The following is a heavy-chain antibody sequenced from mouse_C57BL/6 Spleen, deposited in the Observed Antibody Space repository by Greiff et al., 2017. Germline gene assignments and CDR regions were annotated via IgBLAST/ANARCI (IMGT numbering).Heavy chain of an antibody. CDR3: ARIYYGSSFYFDD. CDR1: GYTFTSYW. D-gene: IGHD1-1*01. Sequence: VQLQQPGAELVRPGSSVKLSCKASGYTFTSYWMHWVKQRPIQGLEWIGNIDPSDSETHYNQKFKDKATLTVDKSSSTAYMQLSSLTSEDSAVYYCARIYYGSSFYFDDRRKGTTRPVSS. V-gene: IGHV1-52*01. CDR2: IDPSDSET. J-gene: IGHJ2*01.